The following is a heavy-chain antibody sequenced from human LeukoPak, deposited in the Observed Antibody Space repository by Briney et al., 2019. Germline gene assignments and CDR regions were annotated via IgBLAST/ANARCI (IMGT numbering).Heavy chain of an antibody. CDR3: AREYSGYVGGFDY. D-gene: IGHD5-12*01. Sequence: SETLSLTCTVSGGSISSYYWSWIRQPPGKGLEWIGYIYYSGSTNYNPSLKSRATISVDTSKNQFSLKLSSVTAADTAVYYCAREYSGYVGGFDYWGQGTLVTVSS. V-gene: IGHV4-59*01. CDR2: IYYSGST. J-gene: IGHJ4*02. CDR1: GGSISSYY.